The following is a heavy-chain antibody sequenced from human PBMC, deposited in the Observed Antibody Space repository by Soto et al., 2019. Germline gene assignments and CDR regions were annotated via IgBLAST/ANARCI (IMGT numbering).Heavy chain of an antibody. Sequence: GGSLRLSCAASGFTFSSYAMSWVRQAPGKGLEWVSAISGSGGSTYYADSVKGRFTISRDNSKNTLYLQMNSLRAEDTAVYYCAKEPYLDDYGDYEFGRGLYYYGMDVWGQGTTVTVSS. CDR3: AKEPYLDDYGDYEFGRGLYYYGMDV. D-gene: IGHD4-17*01. CDR2: ISGSGGST. J-gene: IGHJ6*02. V-gene: IGHV3-23*01. CDR1: GFTFSSYA.